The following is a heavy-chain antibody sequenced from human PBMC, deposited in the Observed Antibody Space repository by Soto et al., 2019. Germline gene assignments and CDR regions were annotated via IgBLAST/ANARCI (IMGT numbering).Heavy chain of an antibody. V-gene: IGHV1-8*02. D-gene: IGHD3-16*02. CDR2: MNPNSGNT. J-gene: IGHJ3*02. CDR3: ARVLVRYDYIWGSYRRGAFDI. Sequence: ASVKVSCKASGGTFSSYAISWVRQATGQGLEWMGWMNPNSGNTGYAQKFQGRVTMTRNTSISTAYMELSSLRTEDTAVYCCARVLVRYDYIWGSYRRGAFDIWGQGTMVTVSS. CDR1: GGTFSSYA.